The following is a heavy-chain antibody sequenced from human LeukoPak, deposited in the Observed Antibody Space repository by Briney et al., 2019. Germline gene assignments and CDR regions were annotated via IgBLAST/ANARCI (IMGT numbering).Heavy chain of an antibody. CDR2: ISSSSSYT. Sequence: GGSLRLSCAASGFSFSDYSMSWIRQAPGKGLEWVSHISSSSSYTSYADSVKGRFTISRDNAKNSLYLQMNSLRVEDTAVYYCARGVGYYDYVWGSSRGQGTLVTVSS. CDR1: GFSFSDYS. CDR3: ARGVGYYDYVWGSS. V-gene: IGHV3-11*05. J-gene: IGHJ4*02. D-gene: IGHD3-16*01.